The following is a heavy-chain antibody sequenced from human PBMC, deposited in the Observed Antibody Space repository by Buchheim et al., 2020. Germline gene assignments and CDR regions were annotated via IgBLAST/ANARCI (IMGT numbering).Heavy chain of an antibody. Sequence: QVQFVESGGGVVQPGRSLRLSCAASGFTFSSYGMHWVRQAPGKGLEWVAVISYDGSNKYYADSVKGRFTISRDNSKNTLYLQMNSLRAEDTAVYYCAKQRLRLTLDYWGQGTL. J-gene: IGHJ4*02. CDR2: ISYDGSNK. CDR1: GFTFSSYG. CDR3: AKQRLRLTLDY. D-gene: IGHD3-16*01. V-gene: IGHV3-30*18.